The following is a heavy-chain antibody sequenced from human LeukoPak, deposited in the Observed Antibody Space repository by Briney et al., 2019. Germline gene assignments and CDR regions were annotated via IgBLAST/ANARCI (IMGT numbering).Heavy chain of an antibody. CDR2: IYPGDSDT. V-gene: IGHV5-51*01. J-gene: IGHJ4*02. CDR3: ASSGSYGFDY. D-gene: IGHD1-26*01. Sequence: GESLKISCQASGYSFTSYWIGWVRQMPGKGLEWMGLIYPGDSDTRYSPSFQGQVTISADESITTAHLQWNSLKASDTAVYYCASSGSYGFDYWGQGTLVTVSS. CDR1: GYSFTSYW.